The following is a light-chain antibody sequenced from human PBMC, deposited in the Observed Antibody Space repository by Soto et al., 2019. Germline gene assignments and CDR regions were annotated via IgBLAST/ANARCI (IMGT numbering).Light chain of an antibody. CDR1: QSITNS. J-gene: IGKJ3*01. CDR2: AAS. CDR3: QQCHSMPCT. Sequence: DIQMTQSPSSLSASVGDRVTITCRASQSITNSLNWYQHKPGKAPTLVVYAASSLQSGVPSRFSGSGSGTDFTLTISSLQPEDFATYFCQQCHSMPCTFGPGTKVDIK. V-gene: IGKV1-39*01.